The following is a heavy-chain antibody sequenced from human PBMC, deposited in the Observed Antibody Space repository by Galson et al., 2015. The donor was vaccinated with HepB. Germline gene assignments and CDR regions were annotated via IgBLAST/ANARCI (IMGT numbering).Heavy chain of an antibody. CDR2: IYYSGST. D-gene: IGHD2-15*01. Sequence: SETLSLTCTVSGGSISSYYWSWIRQPPGKGLEWIGYIYYSGSTNYNPSLKSRVTISVDTSKNQFSLKLSSVTAADTAVYYCARHKSGGVPGGWFDPWGQGTLVTVSS. CDR1: GGSISSYY. CDR3: ARHKSGGVPGGWFDP. V-gene: IGHV4-59*08. J-gene: IGHJ5*02.